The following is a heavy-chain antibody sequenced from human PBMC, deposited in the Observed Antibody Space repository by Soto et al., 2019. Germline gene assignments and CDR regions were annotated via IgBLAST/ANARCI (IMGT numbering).Heavy chain of an antibody. CDR1: GGSISSYY. Sequence: KPSETLSLTCTVSGGSISSYYWSWIRQPAGKGLEWIGRIYTSGSTNYNPSLKSRVTMSVDTSKNQFSLKLSSVTAADTAVYYCARDNIAVAPNWFDPWGQGTLVTVSS. J-gene: IGHJ5*02. V-gene: IGHV4-4*07. D-gene: IGHD6-19*01. CDR3: ARDNIAVAPNWFDP. CDR2: IYTSGST.